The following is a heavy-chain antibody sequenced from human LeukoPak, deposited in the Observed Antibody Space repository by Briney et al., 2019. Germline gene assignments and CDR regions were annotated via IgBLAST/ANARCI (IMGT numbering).Heavy chain of an antibody. J-gene: IGHJ4*02. CDR1: GGTFSSYA. D-gene: IGHD3-9*01. Sequence: SVKVSCKASGGTFSSYAISWVRQAPGQGLEWMGRIIPIFGTANYAQKFQGRVTITTDESTSTAYMELSSLRSEDTAVYYCARAHYDILTGYLRRLSPAPIYFDYWGQGTLVTASS. CDR3: ARAHYDILTGYLRRLSPAPIYFDY. V-gene: IGHV1-69*05. CDR2: IIPIFGTA.